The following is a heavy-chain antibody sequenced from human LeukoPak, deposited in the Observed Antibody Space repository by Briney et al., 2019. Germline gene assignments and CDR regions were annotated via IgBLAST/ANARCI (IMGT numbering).Heavy chain of an antibody. J-gene: IGHJ5*02. Sequence: PGGSLRLSCAASGFTFSSYSMNWVRQAPGKGLEWVSSISSTSSYIYYADSLKGRFTISRDNAKNSLYLQMNSLRAEDTAVYYCARDPYTGFGEQDNWFDPWGQGTLVTVSS. CDR2: ISSTSSYI. D-gene: IGHD3-10*01. V-gene: IGHV3-21*01. CDR1: GFTFSSYS. CDR3: ARDPYTGFGEQDNWFDP.